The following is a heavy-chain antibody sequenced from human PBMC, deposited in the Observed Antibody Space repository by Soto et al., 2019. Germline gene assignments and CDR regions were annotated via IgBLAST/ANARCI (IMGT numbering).Heavy chain of an antibody. CDR1: GYTFTTYV. CDR3: AREYCSSAGCYLPDY. J-gene: IGHJ4*02. CDR2: ISGHNDKT. V-gene: IGHV1-18*01. D-gene: IGHD2-2*01. Sequence: GASVKVSCKDSGYTFTTYVISWVRQAPGQGLERMGWISGHNDKTHYARNFQGRITVTADTPTNTAYMDLTSLRSDDTAVYYCAREYCSSAGCYLPDYWGQGTLVTVSS.